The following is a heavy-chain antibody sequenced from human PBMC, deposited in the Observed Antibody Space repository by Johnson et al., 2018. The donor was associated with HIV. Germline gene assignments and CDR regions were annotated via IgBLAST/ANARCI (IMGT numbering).Heavy chain of an antibody. Sequence: EVQLVESGGGLVQPGGSLRLSCAASGFTFSSSWMHWVRQASGKGLEWVGRIRSKANSYATAYAASVKGRFTISRDDSKNTAYLQMNSLRAEDTAVYYCATQEDYVDYYGAFDIWGQGTMVTVSS. CDR3: ATQEDYVDYYGAFDI. CDR2: IRSKANSYAT. J-gene: IGHJ3*02. D-gene: IGHD4-17*01. V-gene: IGHV3-73*01. CDR1: GFTFSSSW.